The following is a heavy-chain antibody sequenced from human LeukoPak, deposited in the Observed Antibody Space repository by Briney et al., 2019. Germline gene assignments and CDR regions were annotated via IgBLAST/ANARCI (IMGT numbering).Heavy chain of an antibody. CDR1: GYSFTNYW. J-gene: IGHJ4*02. CDR2: IYPGDSDT. D-gene: IGHD4/OR15-4a*01. CDR3: ARRDYGFEFFDY. V-gene: IGHV5-51*01. Sequence: GESLKISSKGSGYSFTNYWIGWVRQMPGKGLEWMGIIYPGDSDTRYSPSFQGQVTLSADKSFNTAYLQWSSLKASDTAIYYCARRDYGFEFFDYWGQGTLVTVSS.